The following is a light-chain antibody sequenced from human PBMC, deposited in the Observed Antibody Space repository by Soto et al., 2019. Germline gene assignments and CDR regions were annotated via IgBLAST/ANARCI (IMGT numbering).Light chain of an antibody. V-gene: IGKV1-5*03. CDR1: QSISSW. CDR2: KAS. J-gene: IGKJ1*01. CDR3: QQYNSYSWS. Sequence: DIQMAQSPSILSASVGDRVTITCRARQSISSWLAWYQQKPGKAPKLLIDKASSLESGVPARFSGSVSGTEFTLTISSLQPDDLATYYGQQYNSYSWSCGQGTKAEIK.